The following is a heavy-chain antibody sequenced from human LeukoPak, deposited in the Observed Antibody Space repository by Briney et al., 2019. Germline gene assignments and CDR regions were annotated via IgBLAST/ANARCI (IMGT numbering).Heavy chain of an antibody. Sequence: PSETLSLTCIVSGGSISCSSYYWGWIRQPPGKGLEWIGSIYYSGSTYYNPSLKSRVTISVDTSKNQFSLKLSSVTAADTAVYYCARDKYYDSSGYHRGIDYWGQGTLVTVSS. CDR3: ARDKYYDSSGYHRGIDY. CDR1: GGSISCSSYY. CDR2: IYYSGST. J-gene: IGHJ4*02. V-gene: IGHV4-39*07. D-gene: IGHD3-22*01.